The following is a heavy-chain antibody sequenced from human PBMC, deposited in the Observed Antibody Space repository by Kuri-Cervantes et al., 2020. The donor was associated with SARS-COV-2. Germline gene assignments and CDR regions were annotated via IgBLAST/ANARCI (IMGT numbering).Heavy chain of an antibody. Sequence: GESLKIYCAAPGFTFSSYGMHWVRQAPGKGLEWVSYISSSGSTIYYADSVKGRFTISRDNSKNKLYLQMNSLRAEDTTVYYCAKGGVGIQLWLLFDYWGQGTLVTVSS. V-gene: IGHV3-48*01. CDR3: AKGGVGIQLWLLFDY. CDR1: GFTFSSYG. D-gene: IGHD5-18*01. J-gene: IGHJ4*02. CDR2: ISSSGSTI.